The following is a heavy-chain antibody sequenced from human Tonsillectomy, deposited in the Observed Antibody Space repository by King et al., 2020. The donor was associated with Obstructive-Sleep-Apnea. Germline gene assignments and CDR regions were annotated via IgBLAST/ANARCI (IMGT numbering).Heavy chain of an antibody. CDR2: ISAYSGNT. J-gene: IGHJ4*02. CDR1: GYTFSTYG. Sequence: QLVQSGAEVKKPGASVKVSCKASGYTFSTYGITWVRQAPGQGLEWMGWISAYSGNTDYAQNLQGRVTMTTDTSTSTAYMELRSLRSDDTAVYYVARDKSREVTDYWGQGTLGTVSS. V-gene: IGHV1-18*01. CDR3: ARDKSREVTDY.